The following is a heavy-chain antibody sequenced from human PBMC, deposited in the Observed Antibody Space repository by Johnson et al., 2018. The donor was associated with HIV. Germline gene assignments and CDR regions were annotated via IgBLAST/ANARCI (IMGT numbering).Heavy chain of an antibody. J-gene: IGHJ3*02. V-gene: IGHV3-53*01. CDR3: ARKKATVFSTTSTNYAFDI. CDR2: IYSGGST. Sequence: VQLVESGGGLMQPGGSLRLSCAASGFIVSSNCMTWVRQAPGKGLEWVSVIYSGGSTYYADSVKGRFTISRDNSKNTLYLQMNSLRAEDTAVYYCARKKATVFSTTSTNYAFDIWGKGTMVTVSS. D-gene: IGHD1-1*01. CDR1: GFIVSSNC.